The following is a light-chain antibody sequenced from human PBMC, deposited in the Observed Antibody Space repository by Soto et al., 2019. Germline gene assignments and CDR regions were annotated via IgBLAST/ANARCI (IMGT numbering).Light chain of an antibody. CDR2: DAS. Sequence: DIPMTQSPSTLSASVGDRVTITCRASQSISSWLAWYQQKPGKAPKLLIYDASRLESGVPSRFSGSGSGTEFTLTISSLQPDDFATYYCQQYNSYSGGAFGQGTKVEIK. J-gene: IGKJ1*01. V-gene: IGKV1-5*01. CDR3: QQYNSYSGGA. CDR1: QSISSW.